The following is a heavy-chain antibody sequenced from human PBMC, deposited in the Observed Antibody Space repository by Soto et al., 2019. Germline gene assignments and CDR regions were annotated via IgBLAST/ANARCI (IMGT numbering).Heavy chain of an antibody. J-gene: IGHJ4*02. D-gene: IGHD3-10*01. V-gene: IGHV1-69*06. CDR1: GGTFSSYA. CDR3: ARDPTADYYGSGSLPHYFDY. Sequence: GASVKVSCKASGGTFSSYAISWVRQAPGQGLEWMGGIIPIFGTANYAQKFQGRVTITADKSTSTAYMELSSLRSEDTAVYYCARDPTADYYGSGSLPHYFDYWGQGTLVTVSS. CDR2: IIPIFGTA.